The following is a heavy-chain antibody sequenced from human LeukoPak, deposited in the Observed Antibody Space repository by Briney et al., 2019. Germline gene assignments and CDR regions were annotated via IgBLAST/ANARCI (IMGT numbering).Heavy chain of an antibody. J-gene: IGHJ4*02. CDR3: ARGRLRQSNVRAYSSGWYCDY. CDR1: GGSISSSSYY. V-gene: IGHV4-39*07. D-gene: IGHD6-19*01. Sequence: SSETLSLTCTVSGGSISSSSYYWGWIRQPPGKGLEWIGSIYYSGSTYYNPSLKSRVTISVDTSKNQFSLKLSSVTAADTAVYYCARGRLRQSNVRAYSSGWYCDYWGQGTLVTVSS. CDR2: IYYSGST.